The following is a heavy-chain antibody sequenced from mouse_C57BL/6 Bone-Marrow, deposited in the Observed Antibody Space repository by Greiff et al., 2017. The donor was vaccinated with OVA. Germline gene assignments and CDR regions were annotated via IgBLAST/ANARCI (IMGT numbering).Heavy chain of an antibody. CDR3: ARGRGLYYDYDVNFDY. CDR1: GYTFTDYN. J-gene: IGHJ2*01. D-gene: IGHD2-4*01. CDR2: INPNNGGT. Sequence: VQLQQSGPELVKPGASVKIPCKASGYTFTDYNMDWVKQSHGKSLEWIGDINPNNGGTIYNQKFKGKATLTVDKSSSTAYMELRSLTSEDTAVYYCARGRGLYYDYDVNFDYWGQGTTLTVSS. V-gene: IGHV1-18*01.